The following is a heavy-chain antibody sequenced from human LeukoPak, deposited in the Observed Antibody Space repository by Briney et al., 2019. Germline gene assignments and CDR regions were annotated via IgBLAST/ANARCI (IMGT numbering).Heavy chain of an antibody. J-gene: IGHJ4*02. V-gene: IGHV4-34*01. CDR2: INHSGST. CDR1: GGSFSGYY. D-gene: IGHD3-10*01. CDR3: ASLYGSGSLLPYYFDY. Sequence: SETLSLTCAVSGGSFSGYYWSWIRQPPGKGLEWIGEINHSGSTNYNPSLKSRVTITVDTSKNQFSLKLSSVTAADTAVYYCASLYGSGSLLPYYFDYWGQGTLVTVSS.